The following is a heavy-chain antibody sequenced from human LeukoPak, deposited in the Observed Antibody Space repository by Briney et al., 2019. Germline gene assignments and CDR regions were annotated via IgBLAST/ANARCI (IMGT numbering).Heavy chain of an antibody. D-gene: IGHD3-22*01. J-gene: IGHJ4*02. CDR1: GFTFSAYW. CDR3: AKDEYYDSSGY. CDR2: ISGSGGST. Sequence: GESLRLSCAASGFTFSAYWMTWVRQAPGKGLEWVSAISGSGGSTYYADSVKGRFTISRDNSKNTLYLQMNSLRAEDTAVYYCAKDEYYDSSGYWGQGTLVTVSS. V-gene: IGHV3-23*01.